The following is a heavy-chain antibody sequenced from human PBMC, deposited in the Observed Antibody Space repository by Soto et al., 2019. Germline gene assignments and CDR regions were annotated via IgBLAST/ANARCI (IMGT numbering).Heavy chain of an antibody. Sequence: QVQLQQWGAGLLKPSETLSLTCVVSGGSFRGYYWYWIRQPPGKGLEWIGEIDHSASTHYNPHLKSRITISVDTSNRQISLKLTSVTAADTAVYYCAGETSDYDILTAPTTFDIWGQGTMVTVSS. V-gene: IGHV4-34*02. J-gene: IGHJ3*02. CDR3: AGETSDYDILTAPTTFDI. CDR2: IDHSAST. D-gene: IGHD3-9*01. CDR1: GGSFRGYY.